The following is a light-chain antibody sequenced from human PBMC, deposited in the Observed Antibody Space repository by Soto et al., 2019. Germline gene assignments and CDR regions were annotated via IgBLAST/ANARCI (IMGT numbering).Light chain of an antibody. J-gene: IGLJ1*01. CDR2: EVS. CDR3: SSYAGSNNYV. Sequence: QSALTQPASVSGSPGQSITISCTGTSSDVGGYNHVSWYQHHPGNAPKALIYEVSKRPSGVPGRFSGSKSGNTASLTVSGLQAEDEADYYCSSYAGSNNYVFGTGTKVTVL. V-gene: IGLV2-8*01. CDR1: SSDVGGYNH.